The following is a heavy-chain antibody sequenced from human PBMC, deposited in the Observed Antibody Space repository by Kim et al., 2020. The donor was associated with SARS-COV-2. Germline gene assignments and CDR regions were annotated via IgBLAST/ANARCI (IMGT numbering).Heavy chain of an antibody. CDR2: INHSGST. V-gene: IGHV4-34*01. CDR3: ARGRHEDY. CDR1: GGSFSGYY. Sequence: SETLSLTCAVYGGSFSGYYWSWIRQPPGKGLEWIGEINHSGSTNYNPSLKSRVTISVDTSKNQFSLKLSSVTAADTAVYYCARGRHEDYWGQGTLVTVPS. J-gene: IGHJ4*02.